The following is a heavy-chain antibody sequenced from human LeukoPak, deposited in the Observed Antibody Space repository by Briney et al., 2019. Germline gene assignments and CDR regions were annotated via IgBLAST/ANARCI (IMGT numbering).Heavy chain of an antibody. Sequence: ASVKVSCKASGYTFGSYDINWVRQATGQGLEWMGWMNPNSGNTAYAQKFQGRVTMTRNISISTAYMELSILRSEDTAVYYCARGWWELPPRGYYYMDVWGKGTTVTISS. V-gene: IGHV1-8*01. CDR2: MNPNSGNT. CDR3: ARGWWELPPRGYYYMDV. CDR1: GYTFGSYD. J-gene: IGHJ6*03. D-gene: IGHD1-26*01.